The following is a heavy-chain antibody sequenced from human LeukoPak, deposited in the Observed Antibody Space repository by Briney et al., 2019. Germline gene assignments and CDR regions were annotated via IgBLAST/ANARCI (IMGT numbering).Heavy chain of an antibody. J-gene: IGHJ4*02. CDR2: ITGSGDST. V-gene: IGHV3-23*01. Sequence: PGGSLRLSCAASGFAFSSFSMCWVRQTPGKGLEWVSVITGSGDSTSYADSVKGRFTISRDNSKNTVYLQMNSLTAEDTAIYYCVKVVRDYIDYWGQGTLVTASS. CDR1: GFAFSSFS. CDR3: VKVVRDYIDY. D-gene: IGHD3-10*01.